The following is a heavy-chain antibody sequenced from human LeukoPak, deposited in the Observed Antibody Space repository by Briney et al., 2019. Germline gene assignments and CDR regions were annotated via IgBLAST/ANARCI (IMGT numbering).Heavy chain of an antibody. CDR1: SGSISSGDYY. Sequence: TLSLTCTVSSGSISSGDYYWSWIRQPPGKALEWLARIDWDDDKYYSTSLKTRLTISKDTSKNQVVLTMTNMDPVDTATYYCARISNYYGSGSPFDYWGQGTLVTVSS. D-gene: IGHD3-10*01. CDR3: ARISNYYGSGSPFDY. J-gene: IGHJ4*02. V-gene: IGHV2-70*11. CDR2: IDWDDDK.